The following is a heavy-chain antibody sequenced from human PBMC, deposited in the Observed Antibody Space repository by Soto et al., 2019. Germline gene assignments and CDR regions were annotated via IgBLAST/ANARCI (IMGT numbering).Heavy chain of an antibody. D-gene: IGHD3-9*01. CDR3: ARGSLTVMTSPIDY. J-gene: IGHJ4*02. V-gene: IGHV1-46*03. CDR1: GYTFANYY. Sequence: GASLKVSCKTSGYTFANYYIHWVRQAPGQGLEWMGIINPTGDGTTYAQKFQDRVTMTSDTSTSSVYMELSSLRSEDTAVYYCARGSLTVMTSPIDYWAQGTLVTVSS. CDR2: INPTGDGT.